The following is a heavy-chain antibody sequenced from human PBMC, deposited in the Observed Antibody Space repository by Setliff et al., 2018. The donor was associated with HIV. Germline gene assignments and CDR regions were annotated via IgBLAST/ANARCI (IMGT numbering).Heavy chain of an antibody. Sequence: ASVKVSCKASGYTFTTFGISWVRQAPGQGLEGMGWISAYNGHTNYAQKFPGRVTMTTETSTSKAYMELRSLRSGDTAAYYCARLGSGWSDSYYYAMDVWGQGTTVTVSS. CDR2: ISAYNGHT. CDR1: GYTFTTFG. CDR3: ARLGSGWSDSYYYAMDV. D-gene: IGHD6-19*01. V-gene: IGHV1-18*01. J-gene: IGHJ6*02.